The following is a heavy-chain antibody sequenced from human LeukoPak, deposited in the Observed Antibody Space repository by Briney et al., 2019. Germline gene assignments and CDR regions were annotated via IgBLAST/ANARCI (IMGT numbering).Heavy chain of an antibody. Sequence: GASVKVSCKVSGYTLTELSMHWVRQAPGKGLEWMGGFDPEDGETIYAQKFQGRVTMTEDTSTDTAYMELSSLRSEDTAVYYCATALYSNGNPHFDYWGQGTLVTVSS. CDR2: FDPEDGET. V-gene: IGHV1-24*01. CDR1: GYTLTELS. J-gene: IGHJ4*02. CDR3: ATALYSNGNPHFDY. D-gene: IGHD3-22*01.